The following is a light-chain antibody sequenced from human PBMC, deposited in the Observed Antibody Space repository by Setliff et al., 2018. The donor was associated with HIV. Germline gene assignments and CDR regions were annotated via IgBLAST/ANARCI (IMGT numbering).Light chain of an antibody. CDR2: NVN. V-gene: IGLV2-14*03. J-gene: IGLJ1*01. CDR1: NSDIGGYNY. CDR3: TSYTGGNTRV. Sequence: QSALTQPASVSGSPGQTITISCTGTNSDIGGYNYVSWYQQHPGEAPRLIIYNVNNRPSGVSSRFSGSKSGNTASLSISELRAEDETDYYCTSYTGGNTRVFGTGTKVTVL.